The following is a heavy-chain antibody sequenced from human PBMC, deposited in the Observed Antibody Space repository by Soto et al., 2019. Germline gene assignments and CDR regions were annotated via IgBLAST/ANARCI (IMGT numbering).Heavy chain of an antibody. D-gene: IGHD1-26*01. CDR3: AKDYAWELHDY. J-gene: IGHJ4*02. CDR2: ISGSGGST. Sequence: GGSLRLSCAASGFTFSSYAMSWVRQAPGKGLEWVSAISGSGGSTYYADSVKGRLTISRDNSKNTLYLQMNSLRAEETAVYYCAKDYAWELHDYWGQGTLVTVSS. V-gene: IGHV3-23*01. CDR1: GFTFSSYA.